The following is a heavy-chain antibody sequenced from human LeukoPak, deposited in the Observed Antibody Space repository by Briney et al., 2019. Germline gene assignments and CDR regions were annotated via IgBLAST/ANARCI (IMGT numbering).Heavy chain of an antibody. CDR1: GITFSSYG. V-gene: IGHV3-21*01. CDR2: ISSTGGTT. D-gene: IGHD3-3*01. J-gene: IGHJ4*02. CDR3: AREWSVGY. Sequence: GGTLRLSCAASGITFSSYGMSWVRQAPGKGLEWVSSISSTGGTTYYADSVKGRFTISRDNAKNSLYLQMNSLRAEDTAVYYCAREWSVGYWGQGTLVTVSS.